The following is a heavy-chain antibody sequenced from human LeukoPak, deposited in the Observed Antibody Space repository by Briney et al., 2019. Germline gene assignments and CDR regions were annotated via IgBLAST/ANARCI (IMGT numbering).Heavy chain of an antibody. CDR2: ISYDGSNK. Sequence: PGRSLRLSCGASGFTFCSYAMHRGRQAAGKGLEWVVGISYDGSNKFYADSVKGRFTLSRYNSKNTLYLQMNSLRIEDTAVYYCGRGSVGFGELNYWGQGTLVTVSS. D-gene: IGHD3-10*01. CDR1: GFTFCSYA. CDR3: GRGSVGFGELNY. V-gene: IGHV3-30-3*01. J-gene: IGHJ4*02.